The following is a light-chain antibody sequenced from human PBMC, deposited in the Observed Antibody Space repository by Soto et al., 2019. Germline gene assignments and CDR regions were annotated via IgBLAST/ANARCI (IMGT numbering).Light chain of an antibody. Sequence: EIVLTQSPGTLSLSPGERATLSCRASHSVSSSYLAWYQQKPGQGPRLLIYGASSRATGIPDRFSGSGSGTDFTLTISRLEPEEFAVYYCQQYGGSPPYTFGQGTKLEIK. CDR1: HSVSSSY. CDR3: QQYGGSPPYT. CDR2: GAS. V-gene: IGKV3-20*01. J-gene: IGKJ2*01.